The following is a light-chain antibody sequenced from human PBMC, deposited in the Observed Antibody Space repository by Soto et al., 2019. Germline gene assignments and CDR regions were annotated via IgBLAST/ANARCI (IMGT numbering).Light chain of an antibody. CDR1: SSDIGAYNF. CDR2: DVN. CDR3: TSSTTSTTMI. J-gene: IGLJ2*01. V-gene: IGLV2-14*03. Sequence: QSALTQPASVSGSPGQSITISCTGTSSDIGAYNFVSWYQQHPGKAPKLMLYDVNIRPSGVSNRFSGSKSGNTASLTISGLQGEDEADYYCTSSTTSTTMIFGGGTKVTVL.